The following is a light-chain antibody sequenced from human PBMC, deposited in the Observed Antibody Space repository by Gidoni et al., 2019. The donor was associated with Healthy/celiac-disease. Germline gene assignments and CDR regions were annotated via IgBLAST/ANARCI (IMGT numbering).Light chain of an antibody. Sequence: IVMTQTPLSSPVTLGQPASISCRSSQSLLHSDGNTYLSWLQQRPGQPPRLLIYEISNRFSGVPDRFSGSGAGTDFTLKISRVEAEDVGIYYCMQVKEFPVTFGQGTRLEIK. J-gene: IGKJ5*01. V-gene: IGKV2-24*01. CDR1: QSLLHSDGNTY. CDR2: EIS. CDR3: MQVKEFPVT.